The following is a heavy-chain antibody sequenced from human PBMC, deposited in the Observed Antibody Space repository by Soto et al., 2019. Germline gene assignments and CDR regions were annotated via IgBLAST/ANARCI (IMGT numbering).Heavy chain of an antibody. Sequence: QVRLVESGGGVVQPGRSLRLSCAGSGFSFSSYGMHWVRQAQGKGLEWVAVIWHDGSKKYYADSVKGRLIISRDNSKNTLYVQINSLRAEDTAVYFCARGSIVAAEYGMDVWGQGTTVTVS. D-gene: IGHD6-13*01. V-gene: IGHV3-33*01. CDR3: ARGSIVAAEYGMDV. J-gene: IGHJ6*02. CDR1: GFSFSSYG. CDR2: IWHDGSKK.